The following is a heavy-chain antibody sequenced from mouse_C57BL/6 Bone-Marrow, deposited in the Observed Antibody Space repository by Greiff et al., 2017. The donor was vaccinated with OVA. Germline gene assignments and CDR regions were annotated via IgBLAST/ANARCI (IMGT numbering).Heavy chain of an antibody. J-gene: IGHJ1*03. D-gene: IGHD1-1*01. V-gene: IGHV5-9-1*02. CDR2: ISSGGDYI. CDR3: TRKYYGSSRYWYFDV. Sequence: EVKLVESGEGLVKPGGSLKLSCAASGFTFSSYAMSWVRQTPEKRLEWVAYISSGGDYIYYADTVKGRFTISRDNARNTLYLQMSSLKSEDTAMYYCTRKYYGSSRYWYFDVWGTGTTVTVSS. CDR1: GFTFSSYA.